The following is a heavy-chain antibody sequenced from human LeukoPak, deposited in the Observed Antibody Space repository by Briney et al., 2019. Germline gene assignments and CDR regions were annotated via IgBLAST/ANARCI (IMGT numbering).Heavy chain of an antibody. J-gene: IGHJ4*02. CDR2: ISSDAITT. Sequence: GGSLRLSCAASGFTFSAYWMHWVRQAPGKGLVWVSCISSDAITTNYADSVKGRFTVSRDNAKNTLYLQMNSLRDEDTAVYYCARRPCSGGICYPPDYWGQGTLVTVSS. D-gene: IGHD2-15*01. V-gene: IGHV3-74*01. CDR3: ARRPCSGGICYPPDY. CDR1: GFTFSAYW.